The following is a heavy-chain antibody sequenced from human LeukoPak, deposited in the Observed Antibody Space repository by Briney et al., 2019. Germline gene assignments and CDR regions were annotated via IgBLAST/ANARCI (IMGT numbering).Heavy chain of an antibody. CDR1: GYTFTSYG. CDR3: AREELYSSGWYAEYYFDY. J-gene: IGHJ4*02. D-gene: IGHD6-19*01. Sequence: ASVKVSCKASGYTFTSYGISWVRQAPGQGLEWMGWISAYNGNTNYAQKLQCRVTMTTDTSTSTAYMELRSLRSDDTAVYYCAREELYSSGWYAEYYFDYWGQGTLVTVSS. V-gene: IGHV1-18*01. CDR2: ISAYNGNT.